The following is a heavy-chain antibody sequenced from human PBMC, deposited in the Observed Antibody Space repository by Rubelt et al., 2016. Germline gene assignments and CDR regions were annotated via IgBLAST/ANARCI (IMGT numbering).Heavy chain of an antibody. V-gene: IGHV1-3*01. CDR1: GYTFTSYA. D-gene: IGHD6-13*01. Sequence: QVQLVQSGAEVKKPGASVKVSCKASGYTFTSYAMHWVRQAPGQRLEWMGWINAGNGNTKYSQKFQGRATITRDTSASPAYMELSSLRSEDTAVYYCARMRGPYSSSGGEFDPWGQGTLVTVSS. CDR3: ARMRGPYSSSGGEFDP. J-gene: IGHJ5*02. CDR2: INAGNGNT.